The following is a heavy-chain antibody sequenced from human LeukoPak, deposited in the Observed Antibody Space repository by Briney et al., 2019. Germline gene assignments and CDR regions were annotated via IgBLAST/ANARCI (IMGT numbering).Heavy chain of an antibody. J-gene: IGHJ4*02. CDR3: AKSYGDSLRPFDY. Sequence: GGSLRLSCAASGFTFSSYGMHWVRQAPGKGLEWVAVISYDGSNKYYADSVKGRFTISRDNSKNTLYLQMNSLRAEDTAVYYCAKSYGDSLRPFDYWGQGTLVTVSS. V-gene: IGHV3-30*18. CDR1: GFTFSSYG. CDR2: ISYDGSNK. D-gene: IGHD4-17*01.